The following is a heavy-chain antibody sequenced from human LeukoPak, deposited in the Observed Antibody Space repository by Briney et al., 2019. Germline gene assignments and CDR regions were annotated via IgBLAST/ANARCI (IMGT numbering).Heavy chain of an antibody. CDR2: INPNDGDT. V-gene: IGHV1-2*02. J-gene: IGHJ4*02. CDR1: GYTFTDYY. Sequence: ASVKVSCKASGYTFTDYYMLWVRPAPGQGFEWMGWINPNDGDTNYAQKFQGRVTMTRDTSISTAHMEVSRLRSDDTAVYYCARANFLYCSSTTCPFDYWGQGTLVTVSS. CDR3: ARANFLYCSSTTCPFDY. D-gene: IGHD2-2*01.